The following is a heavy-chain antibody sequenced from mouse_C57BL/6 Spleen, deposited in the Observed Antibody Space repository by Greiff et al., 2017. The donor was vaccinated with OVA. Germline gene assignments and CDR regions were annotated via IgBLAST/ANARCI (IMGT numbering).Heavy chain of an antibody. D-gene: IGHD1-1*01. CDR1: GYTFTSYW. CDR3: AFITTVVDYWYFDV. V-gene: IGHV1-53*01. Sequence: QVQLQQPGPELVKPGASVKLSCKASGYTFTSYWLHWVKQRPGQGLEWIGNINPSNGGTNYNEKFKSKATLTVDKSSSTAYMQLSSLTSEDSAVYYCAFITTVVDYWYFDVWGTGTTVTVSS. J-gene: IGHJ1*03. CDR2: INPSNGGT.